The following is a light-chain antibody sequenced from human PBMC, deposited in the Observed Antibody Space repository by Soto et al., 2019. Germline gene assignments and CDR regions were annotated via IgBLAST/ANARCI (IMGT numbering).Light chain of an antibody. V-gene: IGKV1-39*01. J-gene: IGKJ4*01. CDR2: AAS. Sequence: DIQMTQSPSSLSASVGDRVTITCRARQSISNYLNWYQQKPGKAPKLLIYAASSLQSGVPSRFSGSGSGKDFTLTISSLQPEDFATYYCQQSYSTPLNVGGGKKVEIK. CDR3: QQSYSTPLN. CDR1: QSISNY.